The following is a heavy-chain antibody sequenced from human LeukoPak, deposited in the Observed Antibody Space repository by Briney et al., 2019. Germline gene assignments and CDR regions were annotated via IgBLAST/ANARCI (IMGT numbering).Heavy chain of an antibody. CDR3: AKGYGAFDI. J-gene: IGHJ3*02. V-gene: IGHV3-23*01. CDR2: ISGSGGST. CDR1: GLAFSCFA. D-gene: IGHD4-17*01. Sequence: GGALRLYSGAPGLAFSCFAMSWVRQAPGKGLEWVSSISGSGGSTYYADSVKGRFTISRDNSKNTLYLQMNSLGAEDTAVYYCAKGYGAFDIWGQGTMVTVSS.